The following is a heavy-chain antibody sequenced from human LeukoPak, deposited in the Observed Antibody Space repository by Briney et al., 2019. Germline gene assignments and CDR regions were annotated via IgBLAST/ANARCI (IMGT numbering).Heavy chain of an antibody. V-gene: IGHV1-8*01. Sequence: ASVRVSCKASGYNFPSFDINWVRQATGQGLEWMGWMNPTSGNTGYAQKFQGRVTMTRNTSTTTAYMELSSPRSEDTAVYYCARVTRYYYGMDVWGQGTTVTVSS. J-gene: IGHJ6*02. CDR2: MNPTSGNT. CDR1: GYNFPSFD. CDR3: ARVTRYYYGMDV.